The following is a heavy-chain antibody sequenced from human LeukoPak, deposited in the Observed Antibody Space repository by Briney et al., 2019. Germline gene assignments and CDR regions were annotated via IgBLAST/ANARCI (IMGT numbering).Heavy chain of an antibody. CDR2: INHSGST. CDR1: GGSGYY. CDR3: ARLDEGVVVTAIRSDY. Sequence: PSETLSLTCAVYGGSGYYWSWIRQPPGKGLEWIGEINHSGSTNYNPSLKSRVTISVDTSKNQFSLKLSSVTAADTAVYYCARLDEGVVVTAIRSDYWGQGTLVTVSS. V-gene: IGHV4-34*01. D-gene: IGHD2-21*02. J-gene: IGHJ4*02.